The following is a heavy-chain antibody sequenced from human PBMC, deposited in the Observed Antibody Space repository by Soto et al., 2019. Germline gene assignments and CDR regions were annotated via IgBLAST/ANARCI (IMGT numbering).Heavy chain of an antibody. Sequence: QLVQSGAELKKPGASVKVSCKASGYSFTSYDINWVRQAPGQGLEWVGWMNPNGGDTGFAQKFQGRVTLTRNTSRSTAYMELSSLRSEDTAVYYCARALNTGMGPRFYSFDMDVWGQGTTVTVSS. CDR2: MNPNGGDT. V-gene: IGHV1-8*01. D-gene: IGHD4-4*01. CDR1: GYSFTSYD. CDR3: ARALNTGMGPRFYSFDMDV. J-gene: IGHJ6*02.